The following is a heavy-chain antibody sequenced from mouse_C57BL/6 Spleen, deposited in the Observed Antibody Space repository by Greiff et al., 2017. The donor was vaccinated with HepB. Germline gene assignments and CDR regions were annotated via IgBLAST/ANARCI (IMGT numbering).Heavy chain of an antibody. J-gene: IGHJ2*01. CDR3: ARCDYGSSYYFDY. CDR2: INPYNGDT. D-gene: IGHD1-1*01. CDR1: GYSFTGYF. V-gene: IGHV1-20*01. Sequence: EVQLQQSGPELVKPGDSVKISCKASGYSFTGYFMNWVMQSHGKSLEWIGRINPYNGDTFYNQKFKGKATLTVDKSSSTAHMELRSLTSEDSAVYYCARCDYGSSYYFDYWGQGTTLTVSS.